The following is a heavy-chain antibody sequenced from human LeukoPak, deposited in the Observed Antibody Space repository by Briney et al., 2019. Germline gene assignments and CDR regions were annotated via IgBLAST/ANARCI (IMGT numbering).Heavy chain of an antibody. CDR3: ASSYYDSSGYFLGEQPFDP. J-gene: IGHJ5*02. Sequence: PGGSLRLSCAASGFTFSDYAMSWVRQAPGQGLEWVSTISDDGSGTYYADSVKGRFTISRDNAKNSLYLQMNSLRAEDTAVYYCASSYYDSSGYFLGEQPFDPWGQGTLVTVSS. D-gene: IGHD3-22*01. CDR2: ISDDGSGT. CDR1: GFTFSDYA. V-gene: IGHV3-23*01.